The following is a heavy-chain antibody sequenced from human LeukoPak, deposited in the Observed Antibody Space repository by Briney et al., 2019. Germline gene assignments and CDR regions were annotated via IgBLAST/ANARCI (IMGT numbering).Heavy chain of an antibody. CDR3: ARDPIRYCSGGSCYAGLAFDI. D-gene: IGHD2-15*01. Sequence: SVKVSCKASGGTFSSYAISGVRQAPGQGLEWMGGIIPIFGTANYAQKFQGRVTITADESTSTAYMELSSLRSEDTAVYYCARDPIRYCSGGSCYAGLAFDIWGQGTMVTVSS. V-gene: IGHV1-69*13. CDR2: IIPIFGTA. J-gene: IGHJ3*02. CDR1: GGTFSSYA.